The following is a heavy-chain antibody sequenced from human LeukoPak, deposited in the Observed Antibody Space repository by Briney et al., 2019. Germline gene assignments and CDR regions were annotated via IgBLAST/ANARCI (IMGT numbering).Heavy chain of an antibody. Sequence: GRSLRLSCAASGFTFSSYGMHWVRQAPGKGLEWVAVIWYDGSNKYYADSVKGRFTIFRDNSKNTLYLQMNSLRAEDTAVYYCARDRATTGPPDYFQHWGQGTLVTVSS. CDR3: ARDRATTGPPDYFQH. CDR2: IWYDGSNK. CDR1: GFTFSSYG. V-gene: IGHV3-33*01. D-gene: IGHD1-26*01. J-gene: IGHJ1*01.